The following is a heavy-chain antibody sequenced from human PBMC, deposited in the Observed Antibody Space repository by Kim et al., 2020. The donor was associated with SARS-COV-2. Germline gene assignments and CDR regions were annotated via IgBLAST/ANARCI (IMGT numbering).Heavy chain of an antibody. CDR1: GYTLTELS. Sequence: ASVKVSCKVSGYTLTELSMHWVRQAPGKGLEWMGGFDPEDGETIYAQKFQGRVTMTEDTSTDTAYMELSSLRSEDTAVYYCATDLVVVVAATPLQFCYWGQGTLVTVSS. D-gene: IGHD2-15*01. V-gene: IGHV1-24*01. CDR2: FDPEDGET. CDR3: ATDLVVVVAATPLQFCY. J-gene: IGHJ4*02.